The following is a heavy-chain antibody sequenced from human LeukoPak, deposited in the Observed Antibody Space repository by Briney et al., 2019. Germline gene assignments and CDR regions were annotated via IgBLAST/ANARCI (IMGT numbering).Heavy chain of an antibody. CDR3: ARRFSIAAGRLPGY. CDR2: MNPNSGNT. CDR1: GYTFTSYD. Sequence: ASVTVSCKASGYTFTSYDINWVRQATGQGLEWMGWMNPNSGNTGYAQKFQGRVTITRNTSISTAYMELSSLRSEDTAVYYCARRFSIAAGRLPGYWGQGTLVTVSS. V-gene: IGHV1-8*03. J-gene: IGHJ4*02. D-gene: IGHD6-13*01.